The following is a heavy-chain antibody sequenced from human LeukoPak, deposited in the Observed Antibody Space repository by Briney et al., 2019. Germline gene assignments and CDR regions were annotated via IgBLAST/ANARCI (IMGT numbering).Heavy chain of an antibody. CDR2: IYYSGST. D-gene: IGHD3-22*01. J-gene: IGHJ6*03. CDR3: ARRDSSGYPYYYYYVDV. V-gene: IGHV4-59*01. Sequence: SETLSLTCTVSGGSISSYYWSWIRQPPGKGLEWIGYIYYSGSTNYNPSLKSRVTISVDTSKNQFSLKLSSVTAADTAVYYCARRDSSGYPYYYYYVDVWGKGTTVTVSS. CDR1: GGSISSYY.